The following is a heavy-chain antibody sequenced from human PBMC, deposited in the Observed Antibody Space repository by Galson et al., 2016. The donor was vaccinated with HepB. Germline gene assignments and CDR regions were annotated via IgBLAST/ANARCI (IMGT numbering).Heavy chain of an antibody. J-gene: IGHJ5*02. CDR1: GFTFSSYW. CDR2: IKQDGSEK. Sequence: SLRLSCAASGFTFSSYWMSWVRQAPGKRLEWVANIKQDGSEKDYVDSVKGRFTISRDNAKYSLYLQMNSLRAEDTAVYYCAREDIGGFDPWGQGTLVTVSS. CDR3: AREDIGGFDP. D-gene: IGHD3-16*01. V-gene: IGHV3-7*01.